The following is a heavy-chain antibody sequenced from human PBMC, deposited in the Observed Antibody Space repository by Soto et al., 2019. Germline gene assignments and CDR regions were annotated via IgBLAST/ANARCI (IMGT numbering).Heavy chain of an antibody. CDR2: IYYSGST. CDR3: ARLPRVLYFDY. D-gene: IGHD3-10*01. CDR1: GGSISSSSYY. V-gene: IGHV4-39*01. J-gene: IGHJ4*02. Sequence: SETLSLTCTVSGGSISSSSYYWGWIRQPPGKGLEWIGSIYYSGSTYYNPSLKSRVTISVDTSKNQFSLKLSSVTAADTAVYYCARLPRVLYFDYWGQGTLVTVSS.